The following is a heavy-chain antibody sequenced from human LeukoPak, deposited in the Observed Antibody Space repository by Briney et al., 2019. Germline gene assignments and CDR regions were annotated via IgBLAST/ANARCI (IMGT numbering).Heavy chain of an antibody. D-gene: IGHD3-16*02. J-gene: IGHJ6*03. CDR2: INLVGDT. V-gene: IGHV4-34*01. Sequence: SETLSLTCAAYGGPFSGYYWGWCRQPPGKGLEWIGEINLVGDTNYDPSLKGRITMSVDTSKNQFSLKLTSVTAADTAVYYCARRVSGLGEFSSPPYYYYYYMDVWGKGTTVTVSS. CDR1: GGPFSGYY. CDR3: ARRVSGLGEFSSPPYYYYYYMDV.